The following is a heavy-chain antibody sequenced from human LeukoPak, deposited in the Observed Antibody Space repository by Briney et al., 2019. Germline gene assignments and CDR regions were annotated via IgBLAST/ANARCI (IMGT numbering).Heavy chain of an antibody. V-gene: IGHV4-39*02. D-gene: IGHD2-21*01. CDR3: ARRRLGHAFDI. Sequence: SETLSLTCTVYGGSISSTSYYWGCIRQPPGKGLEWIGTISYSGISYYNPSLESRVAISVDTSKNHLSLRVSPVTAADTAVYYCARRRLGHAFDIWGQGTMVTVSS. J-gene: IGHJ3*02. CDR2: ISYSGIS. CDR1: GGSISSTSYY.